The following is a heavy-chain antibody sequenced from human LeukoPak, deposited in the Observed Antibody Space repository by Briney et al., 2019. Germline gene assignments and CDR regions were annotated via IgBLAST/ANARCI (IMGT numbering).Heavy chain of an antibody. CDR3: ASSKGFDY. J-gene: IGHJ4*02. Sequence: GGSLRLSCAASGFTFSIYGMSWVRQAPGKGLEWVANINLDGSEKYYVDSVKGRFTIPRDNAKNSLYLQMNSLRAEDTAVYYCASSKGFDYWGQGTLVTASS. CDR1: GFTFSIYG. V-gene: IGHV3-7*01. CDR2: INLDGSEK.